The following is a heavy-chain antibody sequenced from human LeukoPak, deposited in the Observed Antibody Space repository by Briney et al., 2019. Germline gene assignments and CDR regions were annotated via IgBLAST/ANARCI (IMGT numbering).Heavy chain of an antibody. J-gene: IGHJ4*02. V-gene: IGHV4-30-4*07. Sequence: SETLSLTCAVSGGSIGSGGYSWSWIRQPPGKGLEWIGYIYYSGSTYYNPSLKSRVTISVDTSKNQSSLKLSSVTAADTAVYYCARDYYDSSGYYPLRDWGQGTLVTVSS. CDR3: ARDYYDSSGYYPLRD. CDR2: IYYSGST. D-gene: IGHD3-22*01. CDR1: GGSIGSGGYS.